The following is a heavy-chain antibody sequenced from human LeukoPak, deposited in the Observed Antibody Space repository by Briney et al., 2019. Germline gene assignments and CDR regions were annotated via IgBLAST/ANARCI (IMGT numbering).Heavy chain of an antibody. CDR2: MNPNSGNT. Sequence: GASVKVSCKASGYTFTSYDINWVRQATGQGLEWMGWMNPNSGNTGYAQKLQGRVTMTTDTSTSTAYMELRSLRSDDTAVYYCARDLGGSYNTSPRYWGQGTLVTVSS. V-gene: IGHV1-8*01. D-gene: IGHD1-26*01. CDR1: GYTFTSYD. J-gene: IGHJ4*02. CDR3: ARDLGGSYNTSPRY.